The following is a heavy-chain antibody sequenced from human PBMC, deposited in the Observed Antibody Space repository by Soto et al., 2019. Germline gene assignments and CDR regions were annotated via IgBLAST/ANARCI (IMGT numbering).Heavy chain of an antibody. D-gene: IGHD2-2*01. J-gene: IGHJ4*02. V-gene: IGHV4-34*01. CDR1: GGSFSGYY. CDR3: ARGATTNCSSTSCHFTPFDY. Sequence: PSETLSLTCAVYGGSFSGYYWSWIRQPPGKGLEWIGEINHSGSTNYNPSLKSRVTISVDTSKNQFSLKLSSVTAADTAVYYCARGATTNCSSTSCHFTPFDYWGQGTLVTAPQ. CDR2: INHSGST.